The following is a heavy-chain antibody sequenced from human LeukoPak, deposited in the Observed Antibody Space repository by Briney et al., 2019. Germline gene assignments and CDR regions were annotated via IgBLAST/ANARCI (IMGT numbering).Heavy chain of an antibody. CDR3: AKDQYGGNPQYYFDY. Sequence: PGGSPRLSCAASGFTFSSYAMSWVRQAPGKGLDWVSAISGSGGNTYYADSVKGRFTISRDNSKNTLYLQMNSLRAEDTAVYYCAKDQYGGNPQYYFDYWGQGTLVTVSS. CDR1: GFTFSSYA. CDR2: ISGSGGNT. V-gene: IGHV3-23*01. D-gene: IGHD4-23*01. J-gene: IGHJ4*02.